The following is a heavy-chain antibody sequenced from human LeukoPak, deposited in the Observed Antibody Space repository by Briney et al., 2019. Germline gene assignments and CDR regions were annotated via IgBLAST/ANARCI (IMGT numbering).Heavy chain of an antibody. CDR3: ARDRPNYYGTNGHYYRRDGDY. V-gene: IGHV3-23*01. J-gene: IGHJ4*02. Sequence: GGSLRLSCAASGFTFSISAMSWVRQAPGKGLEWVSSITSSGESTYYTDSVRGQFIISRDNSKNTLYLQMNSLRAEDTAVYYCARDRPNYYGTNGHYYRRDGDYWGLGTLVTVSS. D-gene: IGHD3-22*01. CDR1: GFTFSISA. CDR2: ITSSGEST.